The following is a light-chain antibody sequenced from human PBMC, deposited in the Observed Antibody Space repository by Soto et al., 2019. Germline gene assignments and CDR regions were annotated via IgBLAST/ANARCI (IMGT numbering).Light chain of an antibody. V-gene: IGKV3-20*01. CDR2: GAS. J-gene: IGKJ2*01. Sequence: EIVLTQSPGTLSLSPGERATLSCRASQSVSSSYLAWYQQKPGQAPRLLIYGASGRATGIPDRFSCSGSGTEFTLTISRLEPADFAVYYCQQYPGYTFGQGTKLEIK. CDR3: QQYPGYT. CDR1: QSVSSSY.